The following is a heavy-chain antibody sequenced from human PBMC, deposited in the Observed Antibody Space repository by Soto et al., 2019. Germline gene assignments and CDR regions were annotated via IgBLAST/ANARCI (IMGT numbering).Heavy chain of an antibody. V-gene: IGHV2-5*02. Sequence: QITLKESGPTLVKPTQTLTLTCTFSGFSLSSTRMAVGWIRQPPGKALEWLALIYWDDDKRYSPFLKSRLTITKDTSKNRVVLTMSNMDPVDTARYYCAHIVVAGLGYYFDYWGQGTLVTGSS. CDR2: IYWDDDK. CDR1: GFSLSSTRMA. CDR3: AHIVVAGLGYYFDY. J-gene: IGHJ4*02. D-gene: IGHD6-19*01.